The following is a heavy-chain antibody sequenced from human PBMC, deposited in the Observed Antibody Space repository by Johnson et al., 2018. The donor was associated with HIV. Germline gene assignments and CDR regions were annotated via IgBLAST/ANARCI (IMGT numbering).Heavy chain of an antibody. V-gene: IGHV3-9*01. CDR1: GFTFDDYA. D-gene: IGHD5-12*01. Sequence: VQLVESGGGLVQPGRSLRLSCAASGFTFDDYAMHWVRQAPGTGLEWVSGISWNSGIIGYVDSVKGRFTISRDNAKNSLYLQMNSLRAEDTALYYCAKGGDGYSGFGSAFDIWGQGTMVTVSS. J-gene: IGHJ3*02. CDR2: ISWNSGII. CDR3: AKGGDGYSGFGSAFDI.